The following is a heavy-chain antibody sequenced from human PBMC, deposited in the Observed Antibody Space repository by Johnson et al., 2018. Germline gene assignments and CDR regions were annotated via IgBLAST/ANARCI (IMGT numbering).Heavy chain of an antibody. D-gene: IGHD3-3*01. CDR3: AKRLVQGRAIFGVATGYYMDV. CDR2: ISDSGGST. J-gene: IGHJ6*03. CDR1: GFTFNNYA. V-gene: IGHV3-23*04. Sequence: VQLVESGGGLVQPGGSLRLSCAASGFTFNNYAMSWVRQAPGKGLEWVAGISDSGGSTDYAASVRGRFPISSGNSKNTLYLQMNSLRAEDKAVYYCAKRLVQGRAIFGVATGYYMDVWGEGTTVTVSS.